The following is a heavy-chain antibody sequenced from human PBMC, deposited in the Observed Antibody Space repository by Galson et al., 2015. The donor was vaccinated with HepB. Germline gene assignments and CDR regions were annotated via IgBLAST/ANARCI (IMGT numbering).Heavy chain of an antibody. CDR3: AKDRLLWFGEDAFDI. D-gene: IGHD3-10*01. Sequence: SLRLSCAASGFTFSSYSMNWVRQAPGKGLEWVSYISSSSSTIYYAGSVKGRFTISRDNSKNTLYLQMNSLRAEDTAVYYCAKDRLLWFGEDAFDIWGQGTMVTVSS. CDR1: GFTFSSYS. V-gene: IGHV3-48*01. J-gene: IGHJ3*02. CDR2: ISSSSSTI.